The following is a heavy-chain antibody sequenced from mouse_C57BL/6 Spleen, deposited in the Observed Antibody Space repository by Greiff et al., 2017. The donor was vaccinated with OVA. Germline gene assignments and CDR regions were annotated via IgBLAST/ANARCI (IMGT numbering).Heavy chain of an antibody. J-gene: IGHJ1*03. CDR3: ARGEYFDV. V-gene: IGHV5-4*01. CDR1: GFTFSSYA. CDR2: ISDGGSYT. Sequence: EVQVVESGGGLVKPGGSLKLSCAASGFTFSSYAMSWVRQTPEKRLEWVATISDGGSYTYYPDNVKGRFTISRDNAKNNLYLQMSHLKSEDTAMYYCARGEYFDVWGTGTTVTVSS.